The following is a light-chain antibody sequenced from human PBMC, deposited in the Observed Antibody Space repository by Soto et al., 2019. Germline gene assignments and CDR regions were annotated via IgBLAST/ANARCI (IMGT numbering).Light chain of an antibody. CDR2: DVS. CDR3: SSYTSSSTFV. CDR1: SSDFGGYNF. V-gene: IGLV2-14*01. Sequence: QSALTQPASVSGSPGQSITISCTGTSSDFGGYNFVSWYQQHPGKAPKLLIYDVSERPSGVSNRFSGSKSGNTASLTISGLQAEDEAVYYCSSYTSSSTFVFGTGTQLTVL. J-gene: IGLJ1*01.